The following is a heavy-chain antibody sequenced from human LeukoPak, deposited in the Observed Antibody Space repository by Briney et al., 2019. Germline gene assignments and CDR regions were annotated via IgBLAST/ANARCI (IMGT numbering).Heavy chain of an antibody. J-gene: IGHJ4*02. CDR3: AKSETEVATINDY. CDR2: ISSSGGST. D-gene: IGHD5-12*01. Sequence: GGSLRLSCAASGFTFSSYAMSWVRQAPGKGLEWVSAISSSGGSTYYADSAKGRFTISRDNSKNTLYLQMNSLRAEDTAVYYCAKSETEVATINDYWGQGTLVTVSS. CDR1: GFTFSSYA. V-gene: IGHV3-23*01.